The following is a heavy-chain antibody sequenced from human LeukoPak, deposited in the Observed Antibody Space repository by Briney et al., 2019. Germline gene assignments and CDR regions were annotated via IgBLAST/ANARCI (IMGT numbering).Heavy chain of an antibody. D-gene: IGHD3-10*01. CDR3: ARTPHYFGTFDI. CDR1: GYTFTSYW. J-gene: IGHJ3*02. V-gene: IGHV5-51*01. CDR2: FHPADSDT. Sequence: GEFLKISCKGSGYTFTSYWIAWVRHMPGTGLEWMGFFHPADSDTRYSPSFQGQVTISADKSISTVFLQWSSLKSSDTAMYFCARTPHYFGTFDIWGQGTKVTVSS.